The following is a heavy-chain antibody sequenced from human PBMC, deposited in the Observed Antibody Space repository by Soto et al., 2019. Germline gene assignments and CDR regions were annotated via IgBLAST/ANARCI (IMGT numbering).Heavy chain of an antibody. CDR2: ISYDGSNK. CDR1: GFTFSSYA. V-gene: IGHV3-30-3*01. J-gene: IGHJ6*02. CDR3: ARGGHSSCMDV. Sequence: PGGSLRLSCAASGFTFSSYAMHWVRQAPGKGLEWVAVISYDGSNKYYADSVKGRFTISRDNSKNTLYLQMNSLRAEDTAVYYCARGGHSSCMDVWGQGTTVTVS. D-gene: IGHD6-19*01.